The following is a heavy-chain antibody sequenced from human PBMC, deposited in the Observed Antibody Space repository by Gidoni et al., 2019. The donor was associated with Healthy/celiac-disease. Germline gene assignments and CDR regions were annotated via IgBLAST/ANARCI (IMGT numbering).Heavy chain of an antibody. D-gene: IGHD5-18*01. CDR1: GGSFSGYY. J-gene: IGHJ4*02. V-gene: IGHV4-34*01. CDR2: INHSGST. CDR3: ARGRQLWSRGYFDY. Sequence: QVQLQQWGAGLLKPSETLSLTCAVYGGSFSGYYWSWIRQPPGKGLVWIGEINHSGSTNYNPSLKSRVTISVDTSKNQFSLKLSSVTAADTAVYYCARGRQLWSRGYFDYWGQGTLVTVSS.